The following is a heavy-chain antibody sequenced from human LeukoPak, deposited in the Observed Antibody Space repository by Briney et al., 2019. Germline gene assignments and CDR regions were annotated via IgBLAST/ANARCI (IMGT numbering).Heavy chain of an antibody. CDR3: ARDSKGYSGYDLGGGLDH. D-gene: IGHD5-12*01. V-gene: IGHV3-48*03. CDR1: GFTFRTYE. Sequence: GGSLRLSCAASGFTFRTYEMNWVRQAPGKGLEWVSYISTSGSTIYYADSVKGRFTISRDNAKNSLYLQMNSLRVEDTAVYFCARDSKGYSGYDLGGGLDHWGQGTLVTVSS. J-gene: IGHJ4*02. CDR2: ISTSGSTI.